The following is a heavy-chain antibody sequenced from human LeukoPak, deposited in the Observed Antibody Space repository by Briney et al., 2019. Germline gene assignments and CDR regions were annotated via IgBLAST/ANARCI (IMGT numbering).Heavy chain of an antibody. CDR2: ISAYNGYT. Sequence: GASVKVSCKASGYTFTSYGISWVRQAPGQGLEWMGWISAYNGYTNYAQKLQGRVTMTTDTSTSTAYMELRSLRSDDTAVYYCARSPGRLYYYDSSGKPLGPWGQGTMVTVSS. J-gene: IGHJ3*01. V-gene: IGHV1-18*01. CDR3: ARSPGRLYYYDSSGKPLGP. CDR1: GYTFTSYG. D-gene: IGHD3-22*01.